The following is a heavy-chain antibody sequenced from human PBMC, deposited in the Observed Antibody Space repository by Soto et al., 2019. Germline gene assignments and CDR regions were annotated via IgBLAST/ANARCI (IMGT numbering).Heavy chain of an antibody. V-gene: IGHV4-59*08. Sequence: SETLSLTCXVSGGSISSYYWSWIRQPPGKGLEWIGYIYYTGSTNHNPSLKSRVTISVDTSKNQFSLKLSSVTAADTAVYYCARTTTVTNYGYYYYYMDVWGKGTTVTVSS. CDR1: GGSISSYY. J-gene: IGHJ6*03. D-gene: IGHD4-17*01. CDR3: ARTTTVTNYGYYYYYMDV. CDR2: IYYTGST.